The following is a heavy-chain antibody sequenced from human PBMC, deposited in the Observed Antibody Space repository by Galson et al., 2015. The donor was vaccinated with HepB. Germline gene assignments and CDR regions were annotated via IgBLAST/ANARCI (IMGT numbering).Heavy chain of an antibody. J-gene: IGHJ5*02. Sequence: SLRLSCAASGFTFSSYWMSWVRQAPGKGLEWVANIKQDGSEKYYVDSVKGRFTISRDNAKNSLYLQMNSLRAEDTAVYYCARESMVRGVIIVGDNWFDPWGQGTLVTVSS. D-gene: IGHD3-10*01. CDR1: GFTFSSYW. CDR2: IKQDGSEK. V-gene: IGHV3-7*03. CDR3: ARESMVRGVIIVGDNWFDP.